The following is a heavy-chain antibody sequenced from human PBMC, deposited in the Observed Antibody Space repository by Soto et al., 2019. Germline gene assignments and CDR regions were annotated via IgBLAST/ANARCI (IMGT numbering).Heavy chain of an antibody. D-gene: IGHD2-21*01. V-gene: IGHV4-39*01. CDR2: IHYSGTS. Sequence: SETLSLTCSVAGDSISSSSQYWGWIRQPPGKGLEWIGSIHYSGTSYYNPSLKSRVTIFVDTSKNQLSLKLSSVTAADTAVYYCARHWIAGSSIPWGQGTLVTVSS. J-gene: IGHJ5*02. CDR3: ARHWIAGSSIP. CDR1: GDSISSSSQY.